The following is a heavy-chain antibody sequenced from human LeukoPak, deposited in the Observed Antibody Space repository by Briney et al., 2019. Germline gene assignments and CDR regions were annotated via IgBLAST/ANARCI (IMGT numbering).Heavy chain of an antibody. J-gene: IGHJ4*02. D-gene: IGHD4-11*01. Sequence: SETLSLTCAVSGYSISSGYYWAWIRQPPGEGLEWVGSILHSGTYYNPFLKSRVSISMDTSKNQFSLSLSSVTAADTAVYYCARDDYSNYGHYWGQGKLVTVSS. V-gene: IGHV4-38-2*02. CDR2: ILHSGT. CDR1: GYSISSGYY. CDR3: ARDDYSNYGHY.